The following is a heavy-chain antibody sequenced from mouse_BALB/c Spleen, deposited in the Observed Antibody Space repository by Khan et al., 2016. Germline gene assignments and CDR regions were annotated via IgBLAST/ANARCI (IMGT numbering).Heavy chain of an antibody. J-gene: IGHJ2*01. CDR2: ISSGGSYT. Sequence: EVELVESGGGLVKPGGSLKLSCAASGFTFSSYAMSWVRQTPEKRLEWVATISSGGSYTYYPDSVKGRFTIYRDNAKNTLYLQMSSLRSEDTAMYYCARRGTVVATNYWGQGTTLTVSS. D-gene: IGHD1-1*01. V-gene: IGHV5-9-3*01. CDR1: GFTFSSYA. CDR3: ARRGTVVATNY.